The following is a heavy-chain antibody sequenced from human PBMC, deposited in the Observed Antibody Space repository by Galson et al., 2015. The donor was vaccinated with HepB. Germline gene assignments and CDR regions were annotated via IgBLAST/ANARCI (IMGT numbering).Heavy chain of an antibody. J-gene: IGHJ4*02. Sequence: SLRLSCAASGFNFNHYGMHWVRQAPGKGLEWVALISYDGENEWYADSVKGRFTISRDNSKSALFLQMNSLRPEDTAMYYCAREGDTTVMFHFAHWGPGTVVTVSS. D-gene: IGHD2/OR15-2a*01. CDR3: AREGDTTVMFHFAH. CDR1: GFNFNHYG. V-gene: IGHV3-30*03. CDR2: ISYDGENE.